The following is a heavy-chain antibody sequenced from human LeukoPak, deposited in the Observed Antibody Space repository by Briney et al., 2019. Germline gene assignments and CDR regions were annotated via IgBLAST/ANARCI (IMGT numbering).Heavy chain of an antibody. CDR3: ARGGGLRYFDWLPTAGLDY. V-gene: IGHV4-59*01. Sequence: SETLSLTCTVSGGSISSYYWSWIRQPPGKGLEWIGHIYYSGSTNYNPSLKSRVTISVDTSKNQFSLKLSSVTAADTAVYYCARGGGLRYFDWLPTAGLDYWGQGTLVTVSS. CDR1: GGSISSYY. CDR2: IYYSGST. J-gene: IGHJ4*02. D-gene: IGHD3-9*01.